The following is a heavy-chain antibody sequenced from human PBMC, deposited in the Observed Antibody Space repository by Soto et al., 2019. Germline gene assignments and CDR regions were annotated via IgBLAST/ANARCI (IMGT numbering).Heavy chain of an antibody. V-gene: IGHV3-49*04. CDR2: IRDTPYGGTT. CDR1: GFRFSEHA. D-gene: IGHD2-2*03. Sequence: GGSLRLSCNCSGFRFSEHAMTWVCQAPGKGLEWVGFIRDTPYGGTTDHAASVRGRFTISRDDSESIAYLQMNSLKTEDSGVYYCSRGSFGYYGPWGPGTLVTVSS. J-gene: IGHJ5*02. CDR3: SRGSFGYYGP.